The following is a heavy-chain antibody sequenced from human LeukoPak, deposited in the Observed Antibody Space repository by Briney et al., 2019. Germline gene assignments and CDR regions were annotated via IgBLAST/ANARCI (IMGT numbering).Heavy chain of an antibody. Sequence: TGGSLRLSCAASGFTFSSYGMHWVRQAPGKGLEWVAVISYDGSNKYYADSVKGRFTISRDNSKNTLYLQMNSLRAEDTAVYYCAKAKRTVTTIYYYYMDVWGKGTTVTVSS. CDR1: GFTFSSYG. J-gene: IGHJ6*03. D-gene: IGHD4-17*01. V-gene: IGHV3-30*18. CDR2: ISYDGSNK. CDR3: AKAKRTVTTIYYYYMDV.